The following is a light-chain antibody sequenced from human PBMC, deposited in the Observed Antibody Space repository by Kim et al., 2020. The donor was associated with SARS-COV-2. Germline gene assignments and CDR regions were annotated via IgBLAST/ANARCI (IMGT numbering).Light chain of an antibody. Sequence: PGERVTLSCRASPGVSSSYLTGYQQKPGQAPRLLIYGASTRATGIPARFSGSGSGTDFTLTISSLKPEDFAVYYCQQDYNLPWTFGQEAKVDIK. J-gene: IGKJ1*01. CDR2: GAS. CDR1: PGVSSSY. V-gene: IGKV3D-7*01. CDR3: QQDYNLPWT.